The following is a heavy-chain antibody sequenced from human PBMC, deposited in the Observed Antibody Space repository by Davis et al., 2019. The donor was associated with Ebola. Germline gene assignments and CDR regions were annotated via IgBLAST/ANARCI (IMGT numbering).Heavy chain of an antibody. D-gene: IGHD3-22*01. CDR3: ASLRPVTYSDSSGFLDY. V-gene: IGHV4-39*01. Sequence: MPSETLSLTCTVSGGSVSSSTYYWGWIRQPPGKGLEWIGSIFYSGSTYYNPYLMSRVTMSVDTSKNQFSLNLISVTAADTAVYYCASLRPVTYSDSSGFLDYWGQGILVTVSS. J-gene: IGHJ4*02. CDR1: GGSVSSSTYY. CDR2: IFYSGST.